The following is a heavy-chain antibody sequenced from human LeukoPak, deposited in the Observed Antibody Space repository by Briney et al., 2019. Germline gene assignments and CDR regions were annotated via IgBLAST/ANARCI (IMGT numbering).Heavy chain of an antibody. CDR1: GVSISSSSYY. CDR3: ARERRRSGYSGYDFGPFQSYYYYGMDV. D-gene: IGHD5-12*01. CDR2: INHSGST. J-gene: IGHJ6*02. V-gene: IGHV4-39*07. Sequence: SETLSLTCTVSGVSISSSSYYWGWIRQPPGKGLEWIGEINHSGSTNYNPSLKSRVTISVDTSKNQFSLKLSSVTAADTAVYYCARERRRSGYSGYDFGPFQSYYYYGMDVWGQGTTVTVSS.